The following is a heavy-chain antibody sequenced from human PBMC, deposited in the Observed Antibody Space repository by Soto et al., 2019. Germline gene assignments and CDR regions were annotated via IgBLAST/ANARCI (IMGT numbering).Heavy chain of an antibody. D-gene: IGHD3-9*01. V-gene: IGHV3-66*01. CDR1: GFTVSSND. Sequence: GGSLRLSCAASGFTVSSNDMSWVRQAPGKGLEWVSVIYSGGSTYYADSVKGRFTISRDNSKNTLYLQMNSLRAEDTAVYYCARDLGDDILTGYYHYWGQGTLVTVSS. J-gene: IGHJ4*02. CDR2: IYSGGST. CDR3: ARDLGDDILTGYYHY.